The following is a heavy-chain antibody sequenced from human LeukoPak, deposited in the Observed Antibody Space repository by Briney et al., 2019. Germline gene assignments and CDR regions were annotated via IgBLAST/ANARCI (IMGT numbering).Heavy chain of an antibody. CDR3: ATGYSISWYVIDY. V-gene: IGHV3-23*01. CDR2: ISPGGGTT. D-gene: IGHD6-13*01. J-gene: IGHJ4*02. CDR1: GFAFGSEA. Sequence: GGSLRLSCAVSGFAFGSEAMSWVRQSPARGLEWVASISPGGGTTYYADSVKGRFTISRDNSKNTLYLQMNSLRAEDTAVYHCATGYSISWYVIDYWGQGTLVTVSS.